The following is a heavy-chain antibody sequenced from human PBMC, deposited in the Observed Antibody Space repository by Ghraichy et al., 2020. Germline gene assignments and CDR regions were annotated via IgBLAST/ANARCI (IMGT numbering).Heavy chain of an antibody. J-gene: IGHJ4*02. CDR2: IYYSGST. D-gene: IGHD6-19*01. V-gene: IGHV4-39*01. Sequence: SQTLSLTCTVSGGSISSSTSYWGWIRQPPGKGLEWIGSIYYSGSTFYNPSLKSRVTISVDTSKSQFSLKLSSVTAADTAVYYCARRHSSGWYNYFDYWGQGALVTVSS. CDR1: GGSISSSTSY. CDR3: ARRHSSGWYNYFDY.